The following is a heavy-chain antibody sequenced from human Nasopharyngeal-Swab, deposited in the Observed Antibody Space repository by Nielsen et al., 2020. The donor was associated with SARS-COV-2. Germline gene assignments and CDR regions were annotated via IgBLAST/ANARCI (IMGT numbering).Heavy chain of an antibody. CDR3: AKDHKMDSGGGVGYMDV. CDR1: GFTFRSFG. CDR2: IRYDGFNQ. V-gene: IGHV3-30*02. Sequence: GGPLRLSCAASGFTFRSFGMHWARQAPGEGLDWVAFIRYDGFNQHYVDSVKGRFTISRDSFKNTLYLQLNSLRAEDTAVYYCAKDHKMDSGGGVGYMDVWGKGTTVTVSS. D-gene: IGHD3-16*01. J-gene: IGHJ6*03.